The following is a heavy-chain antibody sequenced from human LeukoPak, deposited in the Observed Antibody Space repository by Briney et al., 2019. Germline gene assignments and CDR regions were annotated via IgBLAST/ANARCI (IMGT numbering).Heavy chain of an antibody. D-gene: IGHD4-17*01. CDR3: ARDLYGLTNYGEVNWFDP. V-gene: IGHV3-48*03. CDR1: GFTFSSYE. J-gene: IGHJ5*02. Sequence: GGSLRLSCAASGFTFSSYEMNWVRQAPGKGLEWVSYISSSGSTIYYADSVKGRFTISRDNAKNSLYLQMNSLRAEDTALYHCARDLYGLTNYGEVNWFDPWGQGTLVTVSS. CDR2: ISSSGSTI.